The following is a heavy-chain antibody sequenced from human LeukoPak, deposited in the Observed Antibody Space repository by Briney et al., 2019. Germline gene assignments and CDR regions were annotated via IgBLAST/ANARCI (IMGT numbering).Heavy chain of an antibody. CDR2: IHSSGIT. V-gene: IGHV4-4*07. J-gene: IGHJ5*01. D-gene: IGHD2-8*01. CDR3: ARDRCEGYCTSFDS. Sequence: PSETLSLTCTVSGGSVNNYYWSWIRQPAGKGLEWIRRIHSSGITNYNPSLKSRVSISVDKSKNQFSLKLISVTAADTAVYYCARDRCEGYCTSFDSWGQGTLVTVSS. CDR1: GGSVNNYY.